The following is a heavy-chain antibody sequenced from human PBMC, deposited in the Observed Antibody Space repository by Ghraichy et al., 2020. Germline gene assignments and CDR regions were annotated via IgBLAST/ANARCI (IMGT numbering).Heavy chain of an antibody. CDR2: FDPEDGET. CDR1: GYTLTELS. V-gene: IGHV1-24*01. J-gene: IGHJ3*02. CDR3: ATDHPPGTGTRSQDAFDI. Sequence: ASVKVSCKVSGYTLTELSMHWVRQAPGKGLEWMGGFDPEDGETIYAQKFQGRVTMTEDTSTDTAYMELSSLRSEDTAVYYCATDHPPGTGTRSQDAFDIWGQGTMVTVSS. D-gene: IGHD1-7*01.